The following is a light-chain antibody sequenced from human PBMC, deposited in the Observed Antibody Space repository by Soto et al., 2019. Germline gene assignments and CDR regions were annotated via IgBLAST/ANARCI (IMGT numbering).Light chain of an antibody. CDR3: CSYAGSSTYV. V-gene: IGLV2-23*01. Sequence: QSVLTQPASVSGSPGQSIPISCTGTSSDVGTYNLVSWYQHHPGKAPKLMIYEGSKRPSGVSNRFSGSKSGNTASLTISGLQAEDEADYYCCSYAGSSTYVFGTGTKVTVL. CDR2: EGS. J-gene: IGLJ1*01. CDR1: SSDVGTYNL.